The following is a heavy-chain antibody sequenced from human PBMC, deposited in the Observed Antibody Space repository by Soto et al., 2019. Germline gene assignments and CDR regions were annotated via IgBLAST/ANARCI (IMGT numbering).Heavy chain of an antibody. CDR3: ARMGYVPYYYYGMDV. Sequence: QVQLVQSGAEVKKPGASVKVSCKASGYTFTSYGITWVRQAPGQGLEWLGWINGYNGNTNYAQKLQGRVTMTTDTSMSTAYMELRSLRSDDSAVYYCARMGYVPYYYYGMDVWGQGTTVTVSS. CDR2: INGYNGNT. D-gene: IGHD1-1*01. CDR1: GYTFTSYG. V-gene: IGHV1-18*01. J-gene: IGHJ6*02.